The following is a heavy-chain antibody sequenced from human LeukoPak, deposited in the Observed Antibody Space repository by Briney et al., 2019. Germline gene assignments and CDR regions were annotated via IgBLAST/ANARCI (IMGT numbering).Heavy chain of an antibody. Sequence: SETLSLTCTVSGGSISSYYWSWVRQPAGKGLEWIGRIYTSGSTNYNPSLKSRVTMSVDTSKNQFSLKLSSVTAADTAVYYCAREGFIEYYYYMEVWGKGTTVTVSS. J-gene: IGHJ6*03. CDR1: GGSISSYY. CDR2: IYTSGST. D-gene: IGHD3-10*01. V-gene: IGHV4-4*07. CDR3: AREGFIEYYYYMEV.